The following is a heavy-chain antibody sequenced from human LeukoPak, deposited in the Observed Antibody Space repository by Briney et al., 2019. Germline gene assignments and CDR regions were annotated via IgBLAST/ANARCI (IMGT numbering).Heavy chain of an antibody. CDR3: ATLRRGSSSGFDY. Sequence: GGSLRLSCAASGFTFSSYSMNWVRQAPGKGLEWVSSISSSSSYIYYADSVKGRFTISRDNAKNSLYLQMNSLRAEDTAVYYCATLRRGSSSGFDYWGQGTLVTVSS. CDR1: GFTFSSYS. V-gene: IGHV3-21*01. CDR2: ISSSSSYI. D-gene: IGHD6-6*01. J-gene: IGHJ4*02.